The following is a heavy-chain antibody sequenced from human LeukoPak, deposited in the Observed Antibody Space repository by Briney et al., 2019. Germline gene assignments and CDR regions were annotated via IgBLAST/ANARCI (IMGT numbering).Heavy chain of an antibody. V-gene: IGHV4-59*01. CDR2: IYYSGST. CDR3: ARGGELEHAGIFDS. J-gene: IGHJ4*02. Sequence: ASETLSLTCTVSGGSINSYYWSWIRQPPGKGLEWIGYIYYSGSTNCNPSLKSRVTISVDTSKNQFSLKLSSVTAADTAMYYCARGGELEHAGIFDSWGQGTLVTVSS. CDR1: GGSINSYY. D-gene: IGHD1-1*01.